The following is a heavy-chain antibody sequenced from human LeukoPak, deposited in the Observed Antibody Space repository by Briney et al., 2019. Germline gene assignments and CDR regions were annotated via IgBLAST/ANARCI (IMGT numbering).Heavy chain of an antibody. CDR2: IYYSGSA. J-gene: IGHJ4*02. Sequence: SETLSLTCTVSGGSISSYYWCWIRHPPGKGLEWIGYIYYSGSANYNPSLKSRVTISVDTSKDQFSLKLSSVTAADTAVYYCARGGGYHIDYWGQGTLVTVSS. CDR3: ARGGGYHIDY. CDR1: GGSISSYY. V-gene: IGHV4-59*01. D-gene: IGHD3-16*02.